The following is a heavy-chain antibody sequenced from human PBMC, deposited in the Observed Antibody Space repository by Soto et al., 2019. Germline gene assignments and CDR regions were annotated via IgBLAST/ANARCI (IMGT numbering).Heavy chain of an antibody. CDR1: GGSINSNKYY. Sequence: PSETLSLTFTVSGGSINSNKYYWGWVRQPPGRGLEWIAGLYYTGSNFYNPSLENRVSISVDTSKNQFSLNMYSVTAADTAVYYCVRPPPGQAPLYPPRLDFGVQGVKVT. CDR3: VRPPPGQAPLYPPRLDF. J-gene: IGHJ4*02. V-gene: IGHV4-39*01. CDR2: LYYTGSN. D-gene: IGHD3-16*02.